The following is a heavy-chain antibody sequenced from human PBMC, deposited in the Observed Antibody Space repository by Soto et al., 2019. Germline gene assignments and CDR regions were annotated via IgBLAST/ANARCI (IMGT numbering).Heavy chain of an antibody. D-gene: IGHD2-21*02. V-gene: IGHV4-30-4*01. CDR3: ARRAYCGGDCFTRFDP. Sequence: SEPLSLTCTVSGGSISSGDYYWSWIRQPPGKGLEWIGYIYSSGSTYYNPSLKSRVTISVDTSNNQLSLKLSSVTAADTAVYYCARRAYCGGDCFTRFDPWGQGTLVTVSS. CDR2: IYSSGST. CDR1: GGSISSGDYY. J-gene: IGHJ5*02.